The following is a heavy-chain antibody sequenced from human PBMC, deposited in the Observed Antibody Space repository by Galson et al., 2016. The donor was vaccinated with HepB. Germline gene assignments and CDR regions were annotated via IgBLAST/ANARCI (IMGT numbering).Heavy chain of an antibody. CDR1: GFNFSRYV. D-gene: IGHD6-13*01. Sequence: SLRLSCAASGFNFSRYVMAWVRQSPGKGLEWVSGIIGSGATTFYTDSLEGRFTISRDNSRNTLDPQMNSLRAEDTAVYYCVRGRKGAAAAGLLTYYFYYYGMDVWGQGTTVTVSS. V-gene: IGHV3-23*01. CDR3: VRGRKGAAAAGLLTYYFYYYGMDV. J-gene: IGHJ6*02. CDR2: IIGSGATT.